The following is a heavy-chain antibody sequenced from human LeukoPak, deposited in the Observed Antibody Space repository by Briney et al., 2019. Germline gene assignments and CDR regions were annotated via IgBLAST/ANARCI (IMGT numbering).Heavy chain of an antibody. CDR1: GGSISSSSYY. D-gene: IGHD3-10*01. V-gene: IGHV4-39*07. CDR3: ARGYGSGSYYSY. J-gene: IGHJ4*02. Sequence: SETLSLTCTVSGGSISSSSYYWGWIRQPPGKGLEWIGEINRSGSTDYNPSLKSRVTVSVDTSKNQFSLKLSSVTAADTAVYYCARGYGSGSYYSYWGQGTLVTVSS. CDR2: INRSGST.